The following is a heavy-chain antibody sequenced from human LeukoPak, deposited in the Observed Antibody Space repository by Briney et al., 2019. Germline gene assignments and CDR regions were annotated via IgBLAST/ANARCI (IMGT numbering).Heavy chain of an antibody. J-gene: IGHJ3*01. CDR3: AGGYAFGV. CDR2: TYYRSQWHN. Sequence: SQTLSLTCAISGDSVSNNNGAWNWIRQSPSRGLEWLGRTYYRSQWHNDYARSVMSRISVDPDTTKNQFSLHLSSVTPNDTAVYYCAGGYAFGVWGQGTMVTVSS. CDR1: GDSVSNNNGA. V-gene: IGHV6-1*01.